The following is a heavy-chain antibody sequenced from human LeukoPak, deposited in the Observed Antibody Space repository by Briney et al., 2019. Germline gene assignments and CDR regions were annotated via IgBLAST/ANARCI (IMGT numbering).Heavy chain of an antibody. CDR3: ARDIGQWGYYDSRGHFRDF. CDR2: INPYNGNT. V-gene: IGHV1-18*01. J-gene: IGHJ4*02. Sequence: ASVKVSCRASGYNFISFGITWMRQAPGQGLEYMGWINPYNGNTYYMQKFQGRVTMSTDTSTNTAYMELRSLRSDDTAVYFCARDIGQWGYYDSRGHFRDFWGQGTLVTVSS. D-gene: IGHD3-22*01. CDR1: GYNFISFG.